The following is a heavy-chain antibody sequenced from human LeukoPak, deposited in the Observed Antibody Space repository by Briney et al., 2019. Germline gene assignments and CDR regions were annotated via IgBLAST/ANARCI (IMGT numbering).Heavy chain of an antibody. CDR3: ARAIGEGEIGAFDI. J-gene: IGHJ3*02. D-gene: IGHD3-10*01. V-gene: IGHV3-33*01. CDR1: GFTFRNYG. CDR2: IWYDGSNK. Sequence: GGSLRLSCAASGFTFRNYGMHWVRQAPGKGLEWVAVIWYDGSNKLHADSVKGRFTISRDNSKNTLYLQMNSLRAEDTAVYYCARAIGEGEIGAFDIWGQGTMVTVSS.